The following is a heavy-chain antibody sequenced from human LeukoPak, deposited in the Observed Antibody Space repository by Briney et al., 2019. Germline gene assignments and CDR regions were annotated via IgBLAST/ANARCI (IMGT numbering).Heavy chain of an antibody. D-gene: IGHD1-26*01. J-gene: IGHJ4*02. CDR1: GYSISSSNW. Sequence: PSETLSLTCAVSGYSISSSNWWGWIRQPPGKGLEWIGYIYYSGNIYYNPSLKSRVTMSVDTSKNQFSLKLSSVTAVDTAAYHCARLQSGSYWASIDYWGQGTLVTVSS. CDR2: IYYSGNI. V-gene: IGHV4-28*05. CDR3: ARLQSGSYWASIDY.